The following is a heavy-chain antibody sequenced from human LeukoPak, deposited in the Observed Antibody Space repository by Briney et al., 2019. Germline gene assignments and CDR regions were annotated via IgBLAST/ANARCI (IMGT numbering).Heavy chain of an antibody. D-gene: IGHD3-16*01. J-gene: IGHJ4*02. V-gene: IGHV3-66*01. CDR1: GFTVTVNY. Sequence: GRSLRLSCAVSGFTVTVNYMSWVRQAPGKGLEWVSIIYKSGTISYADSVKGRFIISRDSSTNTLSLQMTRLRAEDTAGYYCAADFYTSYHLGYWGQGTLVPVSS. CDR3: AADFYTSYHLGY. CDR2: IYKSGTI.